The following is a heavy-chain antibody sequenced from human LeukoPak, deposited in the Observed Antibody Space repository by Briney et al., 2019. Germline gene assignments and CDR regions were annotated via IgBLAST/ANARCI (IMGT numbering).Heavy chain of an antibody. D-gene: IGHD2-21*02. V-gene: IGHV1-69*04. Sequence: ASVKVSCKASGGTFSSYAISWVRQAPGQGLEWMGRIIPILGIANYAQKFQGRVTITADKSTSTAYMELSSLRSEDTAVYYCARDSTCGGDCYSGHQHWGQGTLVTVSS. CDR2: IIPILGIA. J-gene: IGHJ1*01. CDR1: GGTFSSYA. CDR3: ARDSTCGGDCYSGHQH.